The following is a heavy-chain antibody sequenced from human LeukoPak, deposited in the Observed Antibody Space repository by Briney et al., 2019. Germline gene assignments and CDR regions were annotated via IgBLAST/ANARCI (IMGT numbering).Heavy chain of an antibody. Sequence: ASVKVSCKASGYTFTSYGISWVRQAPGQGLEWMGWISAYNGNTNYAQKLQGRVTMTTDTSTSTAYMELRSLRSDDTAVYYCARDDKIELYYYGSGSYFALDYWGQGTLVTVSS. CDR3: ARDDKIELYYYGSGSYFALDY. CDR2: ISAYNGNT. V-gene: IGHV1-18*01. D-gene: IGHD3-10*01. CDR1: GYTFTSYG. J-gene: IGHJ4*02.